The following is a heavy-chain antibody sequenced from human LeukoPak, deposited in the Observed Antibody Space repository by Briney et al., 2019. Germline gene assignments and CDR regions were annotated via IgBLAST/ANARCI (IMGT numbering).Heavy chain of an antibody. D-gene: IGHD3-22*01. CDR1: GYTFTNYW. CDR3: ARSPIRYYYYSSGGHDAFDV. J-gene: IGHJ3*01. Sequence: KPGESLKISCKGSGYTFTNYWIGWVRQMPGKGLEWMGIIYPGDSDTRYSPSFQGQVTISGDKSINTAYLQWSSLKASDTAMYYCARSPIRYYYYSSGGHDAFDVWGQGTMVTVSS. V-gene: IGHV5-51*01. CDR2: IYPGDSDT.